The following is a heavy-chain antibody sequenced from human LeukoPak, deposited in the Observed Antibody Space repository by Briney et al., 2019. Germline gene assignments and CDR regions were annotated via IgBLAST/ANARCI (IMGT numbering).Heavy chain of an antibody. CDR1: GASISGYS. J-gene: IGHJ4*02. CDR3: ARATSGHYYYFDY. V-gene: IGHV4-4*07. CDR2: INSSGST. D-gene: IGHD3-22*01. Sequence: SETLSLTCTVSGASISGYSWNWIRKPAGKGLEWIGRINSSGSTKYNTSRKSRIPMSVYTSKNQFSLKLSSVTAADTAVYYCARATSGHYYYFDYWGQGSLVTVSA.